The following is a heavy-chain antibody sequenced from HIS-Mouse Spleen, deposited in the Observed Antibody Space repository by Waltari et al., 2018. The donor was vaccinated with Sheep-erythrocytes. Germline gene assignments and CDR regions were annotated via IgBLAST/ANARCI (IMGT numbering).Heavy chain of an antibody. J-gene: IGHJ4*02. V-gene: IGHV3-30*18. CDR1: GFTFSSYG. Sequence: QVQLVESGGGVVQPGRSLRLSCAASGFTFSSYGMHWVRQAPGKGLKWVAVKSDNGSNKYYADSVKGRFTISRDNSKNTLYLQMNSLRAEDTAVYYCAKDRRGFWDYWGQGTLVTVSS. D-gene: IGHD3-10*01. CDR2: KSDNGSNK. CDR3: AKDRRGFWDY.